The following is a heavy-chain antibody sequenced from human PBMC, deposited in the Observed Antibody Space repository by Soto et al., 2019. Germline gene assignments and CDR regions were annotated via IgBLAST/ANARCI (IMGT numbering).Heavy chain of an antibody. CDR1: GFAFSSYE. V-gene: IGHV3-48*03. CDR2: ISSSAKTI. Sequence: EVQLVESGGGLVQPGGSLGLSCAASGFAFSSYEMNWVRQAPGKGLEWVSYISSSAKTIYYADSVKGRFTISRDNAKSSLYLQMNSLRAEDAAVYYCARDRDSDTFFPYFYGMDVWGQGTTVTVSS. J-gene: IGHJ6*02. D-gene: IGHD3-16*01. CDR3: ARDRDSDTFFPYFYGMDV.